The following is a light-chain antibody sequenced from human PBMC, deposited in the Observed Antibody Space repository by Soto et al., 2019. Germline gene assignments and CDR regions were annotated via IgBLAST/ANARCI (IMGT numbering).Light chain of an antibody. CDR3: QQHDKLPPA. J-gene: IGKJ1*01. Sequence: EIVMTQSPVTLSVSPGETVTLSCWASQSLRSNLASYQQKPGQIPRLLIYSASIRAAATPARFSGSGAGTNFSLTISSLQSEDFAVYYCQQHDKLPPAFGQGTKVDLK. CDR1: QSLRSN. CDR2: SAS. V-gene: IGKV3-15*01.